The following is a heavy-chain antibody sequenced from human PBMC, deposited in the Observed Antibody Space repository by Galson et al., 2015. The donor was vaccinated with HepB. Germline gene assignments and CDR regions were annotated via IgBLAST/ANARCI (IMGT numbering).Heavy chain of an antibody. V-gene: IGHV3-74*01. D-gene: IGHD6-19*01. Sequence: SLRLSCAASGFTFSSYWMHWVRQVPGKGLVWVSRINSDGTYVNYADSGQGRFTISRDNAKNTLTLRMDSLRVEDTAVYYCARELVAVAGRNSDSFDIWGQGTLVTVSS. CDR3: ARELVAVAGRNSDSFDI. CDR2: INSDGTYV. CDR1: GFTFSSYW. J-gene: IGHJ3*02.